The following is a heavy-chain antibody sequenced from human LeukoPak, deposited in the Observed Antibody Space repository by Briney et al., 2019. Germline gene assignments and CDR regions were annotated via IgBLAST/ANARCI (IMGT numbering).Heavy chain of an antibody. CDR3: AKDSPVYCSSTSCYDYFDY. CDR1: GGTFSSYA. J-gene: IGHJ4*02. CDR2: IIPILGIA. V-gene: IGHV1-69*04. D-gene: IGHD2-2*01. Sequence: SVKVSCKASGGTFSSYAISWVRQAPGQGLEWMGRIIPILGIANYAQKFQGRVTITADKSTSTAYMELSSLRSEDTAVYYCAKDSPVYCSSTSCYDYFDYWGQGTLVTVSS.